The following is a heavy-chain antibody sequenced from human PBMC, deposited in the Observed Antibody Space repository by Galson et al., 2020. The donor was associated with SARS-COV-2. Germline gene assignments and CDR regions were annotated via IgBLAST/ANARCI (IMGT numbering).Heavy chain of an antibody. CDR2: ISRSGSTK. Sequence: GESLTISCGASGFTFSSYEMNWVRQAPGKGLEWVSYISRSGSTKYYADSVKGRFTISRDNAKNSLYLQMNSLRAEDTAVYYCARDGVGATTMEDYFDYWGQGTLVTVSS. J-gene: IGHJ4*02. CDR3: ARDGVGATTMEDYFDY. V-gene: IGHV3-48*03. CDR1: GFTFSSYE. D-gene: IGHD1-26*01.